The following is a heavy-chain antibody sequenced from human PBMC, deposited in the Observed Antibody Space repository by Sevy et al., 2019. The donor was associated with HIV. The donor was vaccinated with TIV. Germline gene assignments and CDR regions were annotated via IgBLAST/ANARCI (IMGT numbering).Heavy chain of an antibody. Sequence: GGSLRLSCAGSGFSFNNAWMHWVRQAPGKGLERIGRIKSEADGGTTDYAAPVKDRFTISRDDSKDILYLQMNSLQAEDTAVYYCWDTNDSGPWDYWGRGTLVTVSS. D-gene: IGHD3-22*01. V-gene: IGHV3-15*01. CDR3: WDTNDSGPWDY. CDR1: GFSFNNAW. J-gene: IGHJ4*02. CDR2: IKSEADGGTT.